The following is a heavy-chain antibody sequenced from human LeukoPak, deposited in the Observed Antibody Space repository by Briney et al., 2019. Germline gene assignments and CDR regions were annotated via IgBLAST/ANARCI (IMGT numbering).Heavy chain of an antibody. Sequence: SETLSLTCTVSGGSVISSGYYWAWIRQPPGKGLEWIGNIYYSGSTYYNPSLKSRVTISVDTSKNQFSLKLSSVTAADTAVYYCARGRSSWGWFDPWGQGTLVTVSS. D-gene: IGHD6-13*01. V-gene: IGHV4-39*01. CDR2: IYYSGST. CDR3: ARGRSSWGWFDP. J-gene: IGHJ5*02. CDR1: GGSVISSGYY.